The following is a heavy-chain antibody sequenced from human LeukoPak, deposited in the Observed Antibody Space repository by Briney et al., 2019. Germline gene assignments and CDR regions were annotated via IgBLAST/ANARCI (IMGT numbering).Heavy chain of an antibody. CDR2: ILYDGSNK. V-gene: IGHV3-30*18. CDR3: AKSLITAGGALSD. Sequence: GRSLRLSCAASGFTFSSYGMHWVRQAPGKGLEWVAVILYDGSNKYYADSVKGRFTISRDNSKNTLYLQMNSLRAEDTAVYYCAKSLITAGGALSDWGQGTLVTVSS. D-gene: IGHD3-16*01. CDR1: GFTFSSYG. J-gene: IGHJ4*02.